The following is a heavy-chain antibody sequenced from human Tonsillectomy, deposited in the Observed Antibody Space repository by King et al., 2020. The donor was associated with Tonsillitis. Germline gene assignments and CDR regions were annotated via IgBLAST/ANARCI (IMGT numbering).Heavy chain of an antibody. J-gene: IGHJ4*02. CDR3: ARVSGSYGGGFDS. Sequence: VQLQQWGAGLLKPSDTLSLTCAVYGGPFSDYYWSWIRQPPGKGLEWIGQINHSGNTNYNPSLKSRVTMSVDTSKNQVSVGWSSVTAADTAVYYCARVSGSYGGGFDSWGQGTLVTVSS. CDR2: INHSGNT. V-gene: IGHV4-34*01. D-gene: IGHD1-26*01. CDR1: GGPFSDYY.